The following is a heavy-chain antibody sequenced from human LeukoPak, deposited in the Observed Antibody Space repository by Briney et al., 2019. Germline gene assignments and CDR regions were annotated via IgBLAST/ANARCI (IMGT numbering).Heavy chain of an antibody. V-gene: IGHV1-18*01. J-gene: IGHJ5*02. CDR1: GYIFTNYG. D-gene: IGHD2-2*01. Sequence: GASVKVSCKASGYIFTNYGISWVRQAPGQGLEWMGWVSAYDSNTNYAQKLQGRLTMTTDRSTSTAYMELRSLTSDDTAMYYCARDLYCSSTSCPSWFDPWGQGTLVTVSS. CDR3: ARDLYCSSTSCPSWFDP. CDR2: VSAYDSNT.